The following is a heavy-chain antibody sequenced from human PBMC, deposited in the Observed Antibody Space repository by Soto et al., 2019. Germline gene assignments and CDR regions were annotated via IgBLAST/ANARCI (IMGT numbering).Heavy chain of an antibody. CDR1: GGTFSIYA. D-gene: IGHD2-2*01. J-gene: IGHJ6*02. V-gene: IGHV1-69*13. CDR2: IIPISDTT. Sequence: GASVKVSCKASGGTFSIYAIIWVRQAPGQGLEWMGGIIPISDTTNYAQKFQGRVTITADESTSTAYMELSSLRSEDTAVYYCARSQGSSTSLEIYYYYYYGMDVWGQGTTVTVSS. CDR3: ARSQGSSTSLEIYYYYYYGMDV.